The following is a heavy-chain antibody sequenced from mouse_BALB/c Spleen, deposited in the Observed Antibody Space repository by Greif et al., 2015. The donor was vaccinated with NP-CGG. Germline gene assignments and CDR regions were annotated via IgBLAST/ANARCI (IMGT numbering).Heavy chain of an antibody. D-gene: IGHD1-1*01. CDR3: ARLVLRHDYALDY. V-gene: IGHV1-55*01. J-gene: IGHJ4*01. CDR1: GYNFTSYW. Sequence: VKLMDSGAELVKPGTSVKLSCKASGYNFTSYWINWVKLRPGQGLEWIGDIYPGSGCTNYNEKFKSKATLTVDTSSSTAYMQIRCLASEDSALYYCARLVLRHDYALDYWGQGTSFTVSS. CDR2: IYPGSGCT.